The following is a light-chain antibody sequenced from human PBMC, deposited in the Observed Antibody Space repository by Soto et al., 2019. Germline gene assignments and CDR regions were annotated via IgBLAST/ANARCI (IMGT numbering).Light chain of an antibody. Sequence: AIPMTPSPSSPSSSSGDRITITFRASQGISSYLAWYQQKPGKAPKLLIYAASTLQSGVPSRFSGSGSGTDFTLTISCLQSEDFATYYCQQYYSYPRTFGQGTKV. CDR2: AAS. J-gene: IGKJ1*01. V-gene: IGKV1-8*01. CDR3: QQYYSYPRT. CDR1: QGISSY.